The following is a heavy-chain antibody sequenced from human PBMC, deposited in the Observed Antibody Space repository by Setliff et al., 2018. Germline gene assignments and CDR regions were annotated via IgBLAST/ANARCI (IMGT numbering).Heavy chain of an antibody. J-gene: IGHJ4*02. CDR1: GYTFSANA. CDR2: IYTDNGNT. Sequence: GASVKVSCKASGYTFSANAIHWVRQAPGQRLEWMGFIYTDNGNTKYSKNFQDRVAITRDTSASTAYMELSSLTSEDTAVYFCAGGQDSGSWIIDGWGQGTLVTVSS. D-gene: IGHD1-26*01. CDR3: AGGQDSGSWIIDG. V-gene: IGHV1-3*04.